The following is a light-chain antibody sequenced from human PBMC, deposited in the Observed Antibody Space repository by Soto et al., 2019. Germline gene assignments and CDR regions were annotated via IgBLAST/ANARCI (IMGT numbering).Light chain of an antibody. Sequence: EIVFTQSPGTLSLSPGERATLSCRASQSVSNNYLAWYQQKPGQAPRLLIYGASSRATGIPDRFSGSGSGTDFTLTISRLEPEDFAVYYCPPYGNSPPPFGPRPKV. CDR1: QSVSNNY. J-gene: IGKJ1*01. V-gene: IGKV3-20*01. CDR3: PPYGNSPPP. CDR2: GAS.